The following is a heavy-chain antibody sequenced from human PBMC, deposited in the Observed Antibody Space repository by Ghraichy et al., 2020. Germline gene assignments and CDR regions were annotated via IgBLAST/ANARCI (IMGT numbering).Heavy chain of an antibody. CDR1: GFTVSSNY. CDR3: ARGYNGRTFDI. D-gene: IGHD2-8*01. V-gene: IGHV3-53*01. Sequence: GSLRLSCAASGFTVSSNYMSWVRQAPGKGLEWLSVIYSGGSSDYADSVKGRFTISRDNSKNTLYLQMNSLRAEDTAVYYCARGYNGRTFDIWGQGTMVTVSS. J-gene: IGHJ3*02. CDR2: IYSGGSS.